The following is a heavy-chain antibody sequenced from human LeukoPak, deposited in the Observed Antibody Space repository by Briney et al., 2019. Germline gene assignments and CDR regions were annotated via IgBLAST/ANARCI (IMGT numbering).Heavy chain of an antibody. CDR3: ARAGDEYSSSFFDY. CDR1: GGSISSGDYY. J-gene: IGHJ4*02. D-gene: IGHD6-6*01. CDR2: IYYSGST. Sequence: SETLSLTCTVSGGSISSGDYYWSWIRQPPGKGLEWIGYIYYSGSTYYNPSLKSRVTISVDTSKNQFSLKLSSVTAADTAVYYCARAGDEYSSSFFDYWGQGTLVTVSS. V-gene: IGHV4-30-4*02.